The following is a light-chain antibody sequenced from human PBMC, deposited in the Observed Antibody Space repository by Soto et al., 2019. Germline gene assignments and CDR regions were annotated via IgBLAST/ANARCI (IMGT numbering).Light chain of an antibody. CDR3: TSYTPISTL. CDR2: EVT. J-gene: IGLJ2*01. CDR1: SSDVGSYDY. Sequence: QSALTQPASVSGSPGQSITISCTGTSSDVGSYDYVSWYQQHPGKAPKLMIYEVTNRPSGVSNRFSGSKSGNTASLTISGLQAEDEADYYCTSYTPISTLFGGGTKLTVL. V-gene: IGLV2-14*01.